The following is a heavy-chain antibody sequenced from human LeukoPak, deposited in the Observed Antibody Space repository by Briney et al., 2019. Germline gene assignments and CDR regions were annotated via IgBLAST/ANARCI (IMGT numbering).Heavy chain of an antibody. D-gene: IGHD4-17*01. Sequence: GASVKVSCKASGYTFTSYGISWVRQAPGQGLEWMGWISAYNGNTNYAQKLQGRVTMTTDTSTSTAYMELRSLRSDDTAVYYCARVMTTVTTYCHYFDYWGQGTLVTVSS. CDR1: GYTFTSYG. CDR2: ISAYNGNT. V-gene: IGHV1-18*01. CDR3: ARVMTTVTTYCHYFDY. J-gene: IGHJ4*02.